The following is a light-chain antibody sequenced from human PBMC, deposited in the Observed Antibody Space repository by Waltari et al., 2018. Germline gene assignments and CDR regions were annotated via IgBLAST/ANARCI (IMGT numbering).Light chain of an antibody. V-gene: IGLV2-23*02. CDR3: CSYAGTIPFV. CDR2: EVS. CDR1: SSDIGSFNL. Sequence: QSALTQPASVSGSPGQSITLSCTGTSSDIGSFNLVSWYQQHPGKAPKLMIYEVSQRPSGVSNRFSGSKSANTASLTISGLQAEDEADYYCCSYAGTIPFVFGTGTKVTVL. J-gene: IGLJ1*01.